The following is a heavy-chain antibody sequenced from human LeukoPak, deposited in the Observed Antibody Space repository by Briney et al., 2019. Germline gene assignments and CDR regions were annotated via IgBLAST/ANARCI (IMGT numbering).Heavy chain of an antibody. CDR1: GGTFSSYA. D-gene: IGHD3-10*01. Sequence: ASVTVSCKASGGTFSSYAISRVRQAPGQGLEWMGGIIPIFGTANYAQKFQGRVTITADESTSTAYMELSSLRSEDTAVYYCARAAYYYGSGSYHFDYWGQGTLVTVSS. CDR2: IIPIFGTA. J-gene: IGHJ4*02. CDR3: ARAAYYYGSGSYHFDY. V-gene: IGHV1-69*13.